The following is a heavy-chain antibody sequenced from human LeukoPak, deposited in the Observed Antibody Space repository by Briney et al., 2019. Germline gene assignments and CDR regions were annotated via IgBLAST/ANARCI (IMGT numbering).Heavy chain of an antibody. CDR3: AKRGVVIRVILVGFHKEAYYFDS. D-gene: IGHD3-22*01. V-gene: IGHV3-23*01. CDR2: ISGSGGST. CDR1: GITLSNYG. J-gene: IGHJ4*02. Sequence: GGSLRLSCAVSGITLSNYGMSWVRQAPGRGLEWVAGISGSGGSTNYADSVKGRFTISRDNPKNTLYLQMNSLRVEDTAVYFCAKRGVVIRVILVGFHKEAYYFDSWGQGALVTVSS.